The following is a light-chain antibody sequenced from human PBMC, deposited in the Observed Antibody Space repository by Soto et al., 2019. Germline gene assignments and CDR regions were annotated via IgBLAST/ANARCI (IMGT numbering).Light chain of an antibody. CDR1: QSVRSN. J-gene: IGKJ1*01. CDR3: QQYDNWPWT. Sequence: EIVLTQSPATLSVSPGERATLSCRASQSVRSNLAWYQQKPGQAPRLIIYGASTRATGIPARFSGSASGTEFTLTISSLQSADSAVYYCQQYDNWPWTFGQGTKVEIK. V-gene: IGKV3-15*01. CDR2: GAS.